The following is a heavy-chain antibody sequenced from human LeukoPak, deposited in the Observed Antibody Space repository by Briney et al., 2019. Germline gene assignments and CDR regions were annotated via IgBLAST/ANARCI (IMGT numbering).Heavy chain of an antibody. CDR2: ISAYNGNT. V-gene: IGHV1-18*01. D-gene: IGHD2-21*01. Sequence: GASVKVSCKASGHTFTSYGISWVRQAPGQGLEWMGWISAYNGNTNYAQKLQGRVTMTTDTSTSTAYMELRSLRSDDTAVYYCVFFFKQKTAYEIDYWGQGTLVTVSS. CDR1: GHTFTSYG. J-gene: IGHJ4*02. CDR3: VFFFKQKTAYEIDY.